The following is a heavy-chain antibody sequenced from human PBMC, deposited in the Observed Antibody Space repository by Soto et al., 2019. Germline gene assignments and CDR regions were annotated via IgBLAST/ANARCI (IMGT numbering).Heavy chain of an antibody. Sequence: SETLSLTCSVSCAFINNRGFYYSWIRQPPGKGLEWLGYIFHSGSTLYTPSLRGRLTLSADTSRNQLSLHPTSVTAADTAVYYCVRGGIAGRWFDPWGQGILVTVSS. CDR1: CAFINNRGFY. CDR2: IFHSGST. J-gene: IGHJ5*02. CDR3: VRGGIAGRWFDP. D-gene: IGHD2-21*01. V-gene: IGHV4-31*03.